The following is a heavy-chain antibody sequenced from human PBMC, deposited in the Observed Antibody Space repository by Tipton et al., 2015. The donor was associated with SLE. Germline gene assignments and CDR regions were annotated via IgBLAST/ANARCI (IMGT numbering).Heavy chain of an antibody. CDR2: INHSGST. J-gene: IGHJ4*02. CDR1: GGSISSHY. Sequence: LRLSCTVSGGSISSHYWSWIRQPPGKGLEWIGEINHSGSTNYNPSLKSRVTISVDTSKNQFSLKLSSVTAADTAVYYCARVGVIAARQGLDYWGQGTLVTVSS. D-gene: IGHD6-6*01. V-gene: IGHV4-34*01. CDR3: ARVGVIAARQGLDY.